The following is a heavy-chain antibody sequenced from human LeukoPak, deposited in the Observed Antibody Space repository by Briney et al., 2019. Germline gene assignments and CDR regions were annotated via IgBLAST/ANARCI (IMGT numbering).Heavy chain of an antibody. CDR2: IRYDGSNK. CDR3: AKDSSTYYYGSGSYGGSVDY. V-gene: IGHV3-30*02. CDR1: GFTFSSYS. Sequence: GGSLRLSCAASGFTFSSYSMNWVRQAPGKGLEWVTFIRYDGSNKYYADSVKGRFTISRDDSKNTLYLQMNSLRAEDTAVYYCAKDSSTYYYGSGSYGGSVDYWGQGTLVTVSS. D-gene: IGHD3-10*01. J-gene: IGHJ4*02.